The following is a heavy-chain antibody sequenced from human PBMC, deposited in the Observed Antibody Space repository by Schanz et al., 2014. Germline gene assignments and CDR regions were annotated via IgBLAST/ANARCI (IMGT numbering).Heavy chain of an antibody. V-gene: IGHV3-23*04. CDR2: IGTSGGT. CDR1: GLIFSNYV. D-gene: IGHD3-10*01. CDR3: AEWRFGEYTAFDI. Sequence: EVQLVESGGGLVQPGGSLRLSCAASGLIFSNYVMSWVRQAPGKGLEWVSTIGTSGGTNYAESVKGRFTISRDNSKNTLCLQTSDLRADDTAVYYCAEWRFGEYTAFDIWGQGTMVTVSS. J-gene: IGHJ3*02.